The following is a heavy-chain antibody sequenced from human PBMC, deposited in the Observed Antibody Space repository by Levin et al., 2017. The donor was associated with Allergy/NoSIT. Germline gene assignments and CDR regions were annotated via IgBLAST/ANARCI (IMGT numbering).Heavy chain of an antibody. CDR2: IYSGGST. Sequence: GGSLRLSCAASGFTVSSNYMSWVRQAPGKGLEWVSVIYSGGSTYYADSVKGRFTISRDNSKNTLYLQMNSLRAEDTAVYYCARAPPSYGNDYWGQGTLVTVSS. D-gene: IGHD2/OR15-2a*01. CDR1: GFTVSSNY. V-gene: IGHV3-66*02. J-gene: IGHJ4*02. CDR3: ARAPPSYGNDY.